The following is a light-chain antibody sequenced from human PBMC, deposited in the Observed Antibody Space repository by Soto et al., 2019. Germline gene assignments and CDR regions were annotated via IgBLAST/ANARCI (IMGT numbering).Light chain of an antibody. V-gene: IGKV1-27*01. CDR2: GAS. CDR1: QDIMNH. J-gene: IGKJ5*01. CDR3: QTYHLALGT. Sequence: DIQMTQSPSSLSASVGDTVTITCRASQDIMNHLAWYQQRPGKVPNLLIYGASTLHSGVPSRFRGSGSGTHFTLTISSLQPDDVATYYCQTYHLALGTFGQGTRLEIK.